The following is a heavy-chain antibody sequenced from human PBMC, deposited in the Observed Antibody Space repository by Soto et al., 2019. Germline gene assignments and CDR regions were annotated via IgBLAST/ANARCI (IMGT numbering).Heavy chain of an antibody. CDR3: AREKWLVRRNDPFDI. CDR2: INPNGGSI. CDR1: GYTFINYY. Sequence: QVQLVQSGAEVKKPGASVKVSCKASGYTFINYYMHWVRQAPGQGLEWMGIINPNGGSITYAQKFQGRVTLTRDTSTNTVNMELSSLRSEDTAVYYCAREKWLVRRNDPFDIWGQGTMVTVSS. V-gene: IGHV1-46*01. D-gene: IGHD6-19*01. J-gene: IGHJ3*02.